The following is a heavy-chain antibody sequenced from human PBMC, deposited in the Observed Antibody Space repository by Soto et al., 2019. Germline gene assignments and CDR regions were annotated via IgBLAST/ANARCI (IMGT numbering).Heavy chain of an antibody. CDR1: GFIFSNYG. CDR3: AKDRLSGSYHRVFDS. CDR2: FSGGDGST. J-gene: IGHJ4*02. Sequence: ESGGGLAQPGGSLRLSCAASGFIFSNYGMSWVRQAPGKGLEWVSGFSGGDGSTYYADSVRGRFTVSRDNSRSTLYLQMTSLRADDTAIYYCAKDRLSGSYHRVFDSWGQGTLVTVSS. V-gene: IGHV3-23*01. D-gene: IGHD1-26*01.